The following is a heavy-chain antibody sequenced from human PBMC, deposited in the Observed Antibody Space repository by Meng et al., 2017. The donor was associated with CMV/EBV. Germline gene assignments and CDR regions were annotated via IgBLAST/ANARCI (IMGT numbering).Heavy chain of an antibody. Sequence: SVKISCKASGGTFSSYTISWVRQAPGQGLEWMGRIIPILGIANYAQKFQGRVTITADKSTSTAYMELSSLRSEDTAVYYCARTRGGYSSSWYLDYWGQGTLVTVSS. V-gene: IGHV1-69*02. CDR2: IIPILGIA. CDR3: ARTRGGYSSSWYLDY. D-gene: IGHD6-13*01. J-gene: IGHJ4*02. CDR1: GGTFSSYT.